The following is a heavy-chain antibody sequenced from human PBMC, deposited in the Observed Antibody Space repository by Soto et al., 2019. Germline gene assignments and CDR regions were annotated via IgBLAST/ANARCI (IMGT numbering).Heavy chain of an antibody. CDR2: MNPNSGNT. Sequence: ASVKVSCKASGYTFTSYDINWVRQATGQGLEWMGWMNPNSGNTGYAQKFQGRVTMTRNTSISTAYMELSSLRSEDTAVYYCARGEYYDFWSGYRPDNYMDVWGKGTTVTVSS. D-gene: IGHD3-3*01. J-gene: IGHJ6*03. V-gene: IGHV1-8*01. CDR1: GYTFTSYD. CDR3: ARGEYYDFWSGYRPDNYMDV.